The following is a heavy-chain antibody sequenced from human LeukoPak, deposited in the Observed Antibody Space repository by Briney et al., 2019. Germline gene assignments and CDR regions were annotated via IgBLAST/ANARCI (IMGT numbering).Heavy chain of an antibody. Sequence: SCKVSGYTLTELSMHWVRQAPGKGLEWVAVISYDGSNKYYADSVKGRFTISRDNSKNTLYLQMNSLRAEDTAVYYCAREGDAFNSGGVVAFDIWGQGTMVTVSS. CDR1: GYTLTELS. J-gene: IGHJ3*02. CDR3: AREGDAFNSGGVVAFDI. CDR2: ISYDGSNK. D-gene: IGHD4-23*01. V-gene: IGHV3-30*04.